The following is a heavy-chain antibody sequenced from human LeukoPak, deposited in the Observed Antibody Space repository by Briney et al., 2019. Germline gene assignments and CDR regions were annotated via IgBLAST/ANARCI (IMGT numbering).Heavy chain of an antibody. D-gene: IGHD6-13*01. Sequence: PSETLSLTCTVSGGSISSYYWSWIRQPPGKGLEWIGYIYYSGGTNHNPSLKSRVTISVDTSKNQFSLKLSSVTAADTAVYYCARVTGYRIEDYFDYWGQGTLVTVSS. CDR3: ARVTGYRIEDYFDY. CDR1: GGSISSYY. V-gene: IGHV4-59*01. J-gene: IGHJ4*02. CDR2: IYYSGGT.